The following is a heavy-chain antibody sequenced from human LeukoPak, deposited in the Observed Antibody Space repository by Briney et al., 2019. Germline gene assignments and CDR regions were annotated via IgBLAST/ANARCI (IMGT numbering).Heavy chain of an antibody. D-gene: IGHD3-22*01. CDR1: GFTVSSNY. V-gene: IGHV3-53*01. Sequence: GGSLRLSCAASGFTVSSNYMSWVRRAPGKGLEWVSVIYSGGSTYYADSVKGRFTISRDNSKNTLYLQMNSLRAEDTAVYYCARDLGDSSGYYDYWGQGTLVTVSS. CDR2: IYSGGST. CDR3: ARDLGDSSGYYDY. J-gene: IGHJ4*02.